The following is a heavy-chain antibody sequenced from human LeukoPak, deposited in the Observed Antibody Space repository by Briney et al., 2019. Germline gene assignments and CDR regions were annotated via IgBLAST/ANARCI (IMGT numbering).Heavy chain of an antibody. D-gene: IGHD6-13*01. J-gene: IGHJ6*03. CDR2: INGDGIAI. Sequence: GGSLRLSRAGSGFSFSSHWLHWVRQVPGKGLEWVARINGDGIAINYADSVKGRFTISRDNAKNTVYLQMNSLRVEDTAVYYCAKGSSSWYYYYYYMDVWGKGTTVTVSS. CDR1: GFSFSSHW. CDR3: AKGSSSWYYYYYYMDV. V-gene: IGHV3-74*01.